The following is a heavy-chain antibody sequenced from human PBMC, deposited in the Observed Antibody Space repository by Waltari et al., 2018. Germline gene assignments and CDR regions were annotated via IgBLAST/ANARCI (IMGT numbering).Heavy chain of an antibody. J-gene: IGHJ4*02. D-gene: IGHD5-12*01. CDR2: IKQDGSEK. V-gene: IGHV3-7*01. Sequence: EVQLVESGGGLVQPGGSLRLSCAASGFTFSSYWMSWVRQAPGKGLEWVANIKQDGSEKYYVDSVKGRFTISRDNAKNSLYLQMNSLRAEDTAVYYCARVQAHSGYGGGYFDYWGQGTLVTISS. CDR1: GFTFSSYW. CDR3: ARVQAHSGYGGGYFDY.